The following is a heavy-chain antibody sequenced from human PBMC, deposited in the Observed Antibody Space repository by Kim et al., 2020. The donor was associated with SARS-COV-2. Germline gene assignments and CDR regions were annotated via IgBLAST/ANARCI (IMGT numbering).Heavy chain of an antibody. CDR1: GFTFSTYA. CDR3: ARDRAEPLVQTGGY. J-gene: IGHJ4*02. V-gene: IGHV3-48*02. Sequence: GGSLRLSCVASGFTFSTYAMTWVRQAPGKGLEWISYISSGSSSIYYADSVRGRFTISRDNAKNSLYLQMDSLRDEDTGVYYCARDRAEPLVQTGGYWGQG. CDR2: ISSGSSSI.